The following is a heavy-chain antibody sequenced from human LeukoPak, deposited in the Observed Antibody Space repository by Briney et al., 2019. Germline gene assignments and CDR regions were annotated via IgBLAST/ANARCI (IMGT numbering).Heavy chain of an antibody. J-gene: IGHJ5*02. CDR2: IYTSGST. CDR1: GGSISSYY. Sequence: SETLSLTCTVSGGSISSYYWSWIRQPAGKGLEWIGRIYTSGSTNYNPSLKSRVTMSVDTSKSQFSLKLSSVTAADTAVYYCARDVGPGQWDWFDPWGQGTLVTVSS. V-gene: IGHV4-4*07. CDR3: ARDVGPGQWDWFDP. D-gene: IGHD1-26*01.